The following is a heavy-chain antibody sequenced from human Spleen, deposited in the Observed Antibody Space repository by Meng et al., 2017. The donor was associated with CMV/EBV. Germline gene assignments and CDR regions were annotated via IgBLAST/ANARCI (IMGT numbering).Heavy chain of an antibody. V-gene: IGHV3-11*04. D-gene: IGHD1-26*01. CDR1: GFTFSDYY. Sequence: ASGFTFSDYYMTWIRQAPGKGLEWVSYISSSGSITKYLDSVKGRFTISRDNAKNSLFLQMSSLRVEDTAVYYCARDSSAVHNWLDSWGQGTLVTVSS. CDR3: ARDSSAVHNWLDS. J-gene: IGHJ5*01. CDR2: ISSSGSIT.